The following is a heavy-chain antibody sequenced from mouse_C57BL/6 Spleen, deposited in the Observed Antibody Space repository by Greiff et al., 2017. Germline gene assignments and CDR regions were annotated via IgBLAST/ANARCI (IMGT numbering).Heavy chain of an antibody. Sequence: EVKLVESGGGLVKPGGSLKLSCAASGFTFSDYGMHWVRQAPEKGLEWVAYISSGSNTIYYADTVKGRFTISRDNAKNTLFLQMTSLRSEATAIYYCARRDYGSSYAMDYWGQGTLVTVSS. CDR2: ISSGSNTI. CDR3: ARRDYGSSYAMDY. V-gene: IGHV5-17*01. J-gene: IGHJ4*01. CDR1: GFTFSDYG. D-gene: IGHD1-1*01.